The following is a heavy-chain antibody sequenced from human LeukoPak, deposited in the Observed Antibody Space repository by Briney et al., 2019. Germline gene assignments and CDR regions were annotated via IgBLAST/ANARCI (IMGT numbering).Heavy chain of an antibody. Sequence: GGSLRLSCAASGFIFNTYRMTWVRQAPGKGLEWVANIKEDGSETFYVDSVKGRFTISRDNAKNSLYLQVNSLRAEDTAVYYCARIDVTMPRRFEHFDYWGRGTPVTVSS. CDR1: GFIFNTYR. J-gene: IGHJ4*02. CDR3: ARIDVTMPRRFEHFDY. CDR2: IKEDGSET. V-gene: IGHV3-7*01. D-gene: IGHD5-24*01.